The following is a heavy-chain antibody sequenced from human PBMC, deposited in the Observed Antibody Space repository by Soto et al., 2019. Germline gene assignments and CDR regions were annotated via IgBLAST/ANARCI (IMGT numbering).Heavy chain of an antibody. CDR3: ARHYCSSASCYPVYYYYYGMDV. CDR1: GYSFTSYW. Sequence: GESLKISCKGSGYSFTSYWIGWVRQMPGKGLEWMGIIYPGDSDTRYSPSFQGQVTISADKSISTAYLQWSSLKASDTAMYYCARHYCSSASCYPVYYYYYGMDVWGHGTTVTVSS. CDR2: IYPGDSDT. J-gene: IGHJ6*02. V-gene: IGHV5-51*01. D-gene: IGHD2-2*01.